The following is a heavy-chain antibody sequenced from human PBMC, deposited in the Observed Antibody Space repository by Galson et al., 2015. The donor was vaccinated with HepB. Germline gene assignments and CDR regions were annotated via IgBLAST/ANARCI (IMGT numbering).Heavy chain of an antibody. J-gene: IGHJ6*02. CDR1: GYTFTSYA. Sequence: SVKVSCKASGYTFTSYAMHWVRQAPGQRLEWMGWINAGNGNTKYPQKFQGRVTIIRDTSASTAYMELSSLRSEDTAVYYCARYRCSSTSCYRGMDVWGQGTTVTVSS. CDR3: ARYRCSSTSCYRGMDV. CDR2: INAGNGNT. V-gene: IGHV1-3*01. D-gene: IGHD2-2*01.